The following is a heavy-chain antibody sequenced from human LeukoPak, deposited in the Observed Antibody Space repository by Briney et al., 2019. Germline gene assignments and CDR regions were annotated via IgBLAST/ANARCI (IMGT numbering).Heavy chain of an antibody. CDR1: GYTFTSYD. CDR3: ASGYSSSWYDTTDDY. J-gene: IGHJ4*02. Sequence: ASVKVSCKASGYTFTSYDINWVRQATGQGLEWMGWMNPSSGNTGYAQKFQGRVTMTRNTSISTAYMELSSLRSEDTAVYYCASGYSSSWYDTTDDYWGQGTLVTVSS. V-gene: IGHV1-8*01. D-gene: IGHD6-13*01. CDR2: MNPSSGNT.